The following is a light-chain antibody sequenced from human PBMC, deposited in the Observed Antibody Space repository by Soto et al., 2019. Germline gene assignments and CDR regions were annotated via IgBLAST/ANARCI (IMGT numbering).Light chain of an antibody. J-gene: IGKJ4*01. CDR3: QKCGSAPFT. CDR2: DAS. V-gene: IGKV1-33*01. CDR1: QDISSY. Sequence: DIQMTQSPSSLSASVGDKVTITCQASQDISSYLNWYQQKPGKAPKLLIYDASNLETGVPSRFSGSGSGTDFTLSISSLQPEDVATYYCQKCGSAPFTFGGGTKVDIK.